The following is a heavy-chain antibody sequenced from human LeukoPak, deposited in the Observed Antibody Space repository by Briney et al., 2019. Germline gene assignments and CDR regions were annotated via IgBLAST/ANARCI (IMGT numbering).Heavy chain of an antibody. J-gene: IGHJ4*02. Sequence: GGSLRLSCTASGFSFGDYAMSWVRQVPGKGLEWLGLIRSKAYGETTEYAASVKNRFTISRDDSKGIAYLQMNSLKTEDTAVYSCTATYYYGSGTYRYFDYWGQGTRVTVSS. CDR1: GFSFGDYA. CDR2: IRSKAYGETT. D-gene: IGHD3-10*01. CDR3: TATYYYGSGTYRYFDY. V-gene: IGHV3-49*04.